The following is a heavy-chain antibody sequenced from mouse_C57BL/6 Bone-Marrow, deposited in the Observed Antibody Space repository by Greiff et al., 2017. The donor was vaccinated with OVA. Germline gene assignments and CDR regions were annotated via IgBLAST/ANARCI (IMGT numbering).Heavy chain of an antibody. V-gene: IGHV1-19*01. CDR3: ARHYYGTMDY. Sequence: VQLQQSGPVLVKPGASVKMSCKASGYTFTDYYMNWVKQSHGKSLEWIGVINPYNGGTSYNQKFKGKATLTVDKSSSTAYMELNSLTSEDSAVYYGARHYYGTMDYWGQGTSVTVSS. CDR2: INPYNGGT. J-gene: IGHJ4*01. D-gene: IGHD1-2*01. CDR1: GYTFTDYY.